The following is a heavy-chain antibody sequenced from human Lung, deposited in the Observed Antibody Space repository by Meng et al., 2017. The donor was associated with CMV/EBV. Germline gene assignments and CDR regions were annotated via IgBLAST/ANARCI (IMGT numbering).Heavy chain of an antibody. V-gene: IGHV3-49*04. Sequence: CAAPEFKLGDYAMSWARQAPGKGLEWVGFIRSNAYGGTTEYAPSVKCRFTISRDDSKGIAYLQMNSLKAEDTAVYYCAREWLLMDAVDIWGQGTMVTVSS. J-gene: IGHJ3*02. CDR2: IRSNAYGGTT. D-gene: IGHD3-22*01. CDR1: EFKLGDYA. CDR3: AREWLLMDAVDI.